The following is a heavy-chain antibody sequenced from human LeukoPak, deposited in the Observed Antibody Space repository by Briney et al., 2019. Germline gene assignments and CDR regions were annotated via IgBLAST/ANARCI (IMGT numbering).Heavy chain of an antibody. CDR1: GGSISSYY. CDR2: IYYTGST. J-gene: IGHJ5*02. CDR3: AGHEGARDWFDP. Sequence: SETLSLTCSVSGGSISSYYWSWIRQPPGKGLEWIGYIYYTGSTNYNPSLKSRVTISVDTSKNQFSLKLSSVTAADTAVYYCAGHEGARDWFDPWGQGTLVTVSS. D-gene: IGHD4/OR15-4a*01. V-gene: IGHV4-59*08.